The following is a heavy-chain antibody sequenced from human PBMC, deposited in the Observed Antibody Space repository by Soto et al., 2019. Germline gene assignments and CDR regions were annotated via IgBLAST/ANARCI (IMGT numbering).Heavy chain of an antibody. D-gene: IGHD2-8*02. CDR1: GITFTNSW. V-gene: IGHV3-15*01. CDR3: TTDGGVSAYPLFWA. Sequence: EVQLVESGGGLVKPGGSLRLSCAAAGITFTNSWMGWVRQAPGKGMEWIGRLKSRRAGGTSEFAAPVKGRFSISKDESKNTLYLQMNSLKNEDTAVYHCTTDGGVSAYPLFWAWGQGTLVTVSS. CDR2: LKSRRAGGTS. J-gene: IGHJ5*02.